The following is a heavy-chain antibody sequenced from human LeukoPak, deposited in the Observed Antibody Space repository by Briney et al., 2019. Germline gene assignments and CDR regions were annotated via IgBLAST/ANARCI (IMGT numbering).Heavy chain of an antibody. D-gene: IGHD3-10*01. CDR2: IYSGGST. CDR3: AKKCLRGTCGFDM. Sequence: PGGSLRLSCAASGFTVSSNYMSWVRQAPGKGLERVSIIYSGGSTFYADSVKGRFTISRDNSKNTLYLQMNSLRAEDTAVYYCAKKCLRGTCGFDMWGQGTMVTVSS. J-gene: IGHJ3*02. CDR1: GFTVSSNY. V-gene: IGHV3-53*01.